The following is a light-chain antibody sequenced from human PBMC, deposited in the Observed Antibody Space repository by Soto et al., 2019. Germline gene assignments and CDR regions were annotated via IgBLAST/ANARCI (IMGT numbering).Light chain of an antibody. CDR3: EQYGSSPRT. CDR2: GVS. J-gene: IGKJ1*01. Sequence: IVLTHSPGTLSLSPWERATLSFGASQSVSNNYLAWYQQKPGQAPRLLIYGVSSRATGIPDRFSGSGSGTDFTLTISRLEPEDSAVYYCEQYGSSPRTFGQGTKV. V-gene: IGKV3-20*01. CDR1: QSVSNNY.